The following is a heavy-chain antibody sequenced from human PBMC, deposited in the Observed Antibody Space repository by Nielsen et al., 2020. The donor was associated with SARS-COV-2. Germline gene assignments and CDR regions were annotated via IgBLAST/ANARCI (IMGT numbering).Heavy chain of an antibody. CDR2: MYSDGST. CDR1: GFIVSSNY. V-gene: IGHV3-53*01. Sequence: GESLKISCAASGFIVSSNYMSWVRQAPGKGLEWDAVMYSDGSTNYAESVQGRITIYRDNSKNSMYLQMNSLRAEDTAVYYCAREGVGATRYFDYWGQGTLVTVSS. J-gene: IGHJ4*02. D-gene: IGHD1-26*01. CDR3: AREGVGATRYFDY.